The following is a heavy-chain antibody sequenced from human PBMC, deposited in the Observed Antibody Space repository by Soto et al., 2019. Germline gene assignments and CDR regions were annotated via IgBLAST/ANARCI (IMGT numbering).Heavy chain of an antibody. CDR1: GYTFTGYY. CDR2: INPNSGGT. D-gene: IGHD6-13*01. J-gene: IGHJ6*02. CDR3: AREGSGGVAAAGTYYYGMDV. V-gene: IGHV1-2*02. Sequence: ASVKVSCKASGYTFTGYYMHWVRQAPGQGLEWMRWINPNSGGTNYAQKFQGRVTMTRDTSISTAYMELSRLRSDDTAVYYCAREGSGGVAAAGTYYYGMDVWGQGTTVTVSS.